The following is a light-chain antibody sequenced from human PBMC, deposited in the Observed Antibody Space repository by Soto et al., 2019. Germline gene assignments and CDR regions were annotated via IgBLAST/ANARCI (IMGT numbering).Light chain of an antibody. V-gene: IGLV4-60*02. CDR1: SGHSSYI. CDR2: LEGSGSY. CDR3: ETSDSNTRV. J-gene: IGLJ3*02. Sequence: QLVLTQSSSASASLGSSVKLTCTLSSGHSSYIIAWHQQQPGKAHRYLMKLEGSGSYNKGSGVPDRFSGSSSGADRYLTISNLQFEDEADYYCETSDSNTRVFGGGTKLTVL.